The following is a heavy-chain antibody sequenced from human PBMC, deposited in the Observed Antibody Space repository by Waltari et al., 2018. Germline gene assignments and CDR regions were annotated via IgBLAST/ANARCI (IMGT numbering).Heavy chain of an antibody. CDR3: ARVGVDAFDI. V-gene: IGHV4-4*09. CDR1: GGSILSYH. Sequence: QLPVSGPGLVHPPDTLSLTCPVSGGSILSYHWSWIRHPPGKGLEWIGYIYTSGSTNYNPSLKSRVTISVDTSKNQFSLKLSSVTAADTAVYYCARVGVDAFDIWGQGTMVTVSS. CDR2: IYTSGST. J-gene: IGHJ3*02. D-gene: IGHD3-16*01.